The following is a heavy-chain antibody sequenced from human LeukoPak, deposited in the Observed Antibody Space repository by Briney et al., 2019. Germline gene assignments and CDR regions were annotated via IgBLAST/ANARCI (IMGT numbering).Heavy chain of an antibody. CDR2: IYYSGST. CDR1: GGSISSGGYY. CDR3: ARVGDHYGSGSTFYYYYMDV. V-gene: IGHV4-31*03. J-gene: IGHJ6*03. D-gene: IGHD3-10*01. Sequence: SETLSLTCTVSGGSISSGGYYWSWIRQRPGKGLEWIGYIYYSGSTDYNPSLKSRFTISVDRSKNQCSLKLRSVPAADTAVYYCARVGDHYGSGSTFYYYYMDVWGKGTTVTVSS.